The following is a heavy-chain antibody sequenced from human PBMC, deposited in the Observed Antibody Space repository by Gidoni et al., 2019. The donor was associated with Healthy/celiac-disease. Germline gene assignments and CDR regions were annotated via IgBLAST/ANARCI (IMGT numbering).Heavy chain of an antibody. V-gene: IGHV4-34*01. CDR1: GGSFSGYY. J-gene: IGHJ4*02. CDR2: INHSGST. D-gene: IGHD3-22*01. Sequence: QVQLQQWGAGLLKPSETLSLPCAVYGGSFSGYYWIWIRQPPGKGLEWIGEINHSGSTNYNPSLKSRVTISVDTSKNQFSLKLSSVTAADTAVYYCARVQYYYDSSGYSYYFDYWGQGTLVTVSS. CDR3: ARVQYYYDSSGYSYYFDY.